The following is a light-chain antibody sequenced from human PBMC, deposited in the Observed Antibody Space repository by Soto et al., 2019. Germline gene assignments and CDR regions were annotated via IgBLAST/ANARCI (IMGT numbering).Light chain of an antibody. Sequence: QSALTQPASVSGSPGQSLTISCTGTSSDIGRYNYVSWYQQYPGKAPKFMIYDVSNRPSGVSNRFSGSKSGNTASLTISGLQAEDEADYYCSSYISSSTYVFGTGTKVTVL. V-gene: IGLV2-14*01. CDR3: SSYISSSTYV. CDR2: DVS. J-gene: IGLJ1*01. CDR1: SSDIGRYNY.